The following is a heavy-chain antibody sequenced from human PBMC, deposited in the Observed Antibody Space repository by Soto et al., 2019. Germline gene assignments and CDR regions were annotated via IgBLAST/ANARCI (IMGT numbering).Heavy chain of an antibody. CDR2: IIPIFGTA. Sequence: GASVKVSCKASGGTFSSYAISWVRQAPGQGLEWMGGIIPIFGTANYAQKFQGRVTITADESTSTAYMELSSLRSEDTAVYYCARGVAGTGYNWFDPWGQGTLVTVS. CDR3: ARGVAGTGYNWFDP. D-gene: IGHD6-19*01. J-gene: IGHJ5*02. CDR1: GGTFSSYA. V-gene: IGHV1-69*13.